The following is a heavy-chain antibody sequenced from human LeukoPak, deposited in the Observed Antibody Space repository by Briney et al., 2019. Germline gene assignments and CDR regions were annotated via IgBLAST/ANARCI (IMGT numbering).Heavy chain of an antibody. Sequence: GGSLRLSCAAPGFTFSTPWTSGVRQAPGKGLEWVANIKEDGSVPYTVDSVKGRFTISTDNAKNSMYLQMNSLRGEDTAVYYCTRNRLSIDYWGQGTLVTVSS. CDR3: TRNRLSIDY. CDR1: GFTFSTPW. V-gene: IGHV3-7*01. D-gene: IGHD3-3*02. J-gene: IGHJ4*02. CDR2: IKEDGSVP.